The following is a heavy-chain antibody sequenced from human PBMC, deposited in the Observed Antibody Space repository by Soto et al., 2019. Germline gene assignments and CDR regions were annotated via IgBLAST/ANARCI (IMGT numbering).Heavy chain of an antibody. V-gene: IGHV3-49*03. CDR3: TRDPLGRDYSYY. J-gene: IGHJ4*02. CDR1: GFTFGDYT. Sequence: GGSLRLSCKTSGFTFGDYTMSWFRQAPWKGLEWVGFVRSKAYDGTTEYAASVKGRFTVSRDDSKSIAYQQMNSLQTEDTAVYYCTRDPLGRDYSYYWGQGTLVTVSS. D-gene: IGHD4-4*01. CDR2: VRSKAYDGTT.